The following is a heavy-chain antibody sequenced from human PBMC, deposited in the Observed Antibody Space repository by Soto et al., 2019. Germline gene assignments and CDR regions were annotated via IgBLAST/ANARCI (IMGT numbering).Heavy chain of an antibody. CDR3: AKGPAYYYDSGGYYYRPFDY. CDR1: GFTFSSYA. J-gene: IGHJ4*02. CDR2: ISGSGGST. Sequence: PGGSLRLSCAASGFTFSSYAMSWVRQAPGKGLEWVSAISGSGGSTYYADSVKGRFTISRDNSRNTLYLQMNSLRAEDTAVYYCAKGPAYYYDSGGYYYRPFDYWGQGTLVTVSS. V-gene: IGHV3-23*01. D-gene: IGHD3-22*01.